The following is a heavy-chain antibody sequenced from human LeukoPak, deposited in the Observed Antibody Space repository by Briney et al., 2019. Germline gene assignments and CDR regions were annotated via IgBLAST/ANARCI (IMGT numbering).Heavy chain of an antibody. CDR3: AKSGLNRFDY. J-gene: IGHJ4*02. CDR1: GFTFNSFA. D-gene: IGHD2-15*01. CDR2: ISGGGST. Sequence: AGGSLRLSCAASGFTFNSFAMSWVRQAPGKGLEWVSAISGGGSTYYADSVKGRFTISRDNSKNTLYLQMNSLRAEDTAVYYCAKSGLNRFDYWGQGTLVTVSS. V-gene: IGHV3-23*01.